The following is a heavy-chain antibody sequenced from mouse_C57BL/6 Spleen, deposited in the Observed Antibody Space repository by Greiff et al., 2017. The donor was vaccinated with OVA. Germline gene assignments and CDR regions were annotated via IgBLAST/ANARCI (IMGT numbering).Heavy chain of an antibody. CDR1: GYTFTSYW. CDR3: ARSITTVVEDAMDY. V-gene: IGHV1-59*01. Sequence: VQLQQPGAELVRPGPSVKLSCKASGYTFTSYWMHWVKQRPGQGLEWIGVIDPSDSYTNYNQKFKGKATLTVDTSSSTAYMQLSSLTSEDSAVYYCARSITTVVEDAMDYWGQGTSVTVSS. CDR2: IDPSDSYT. J-gene: IGHJ4*01. D-gene: IGHD1-1*01.